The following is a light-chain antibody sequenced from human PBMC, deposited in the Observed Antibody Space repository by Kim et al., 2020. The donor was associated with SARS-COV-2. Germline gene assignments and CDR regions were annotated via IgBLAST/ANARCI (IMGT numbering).Light chain of an antibody. CDR2: DVS. J-gene: IGLJ1*01. V-gene: IGLV2-14*03. CDR3: SSCASSNSYV. CDR1: SSDVGGYNY. Sequence: SALTQPASVSGSPGQSITISCTGTSSDVGGYNYVSWYQQHPGKAPKLMIYDVSKRPSGVSNRFSGSKSGNTASLTISGLQAEDEADYYCSSCASSNSYVFGTGTKVTVL.